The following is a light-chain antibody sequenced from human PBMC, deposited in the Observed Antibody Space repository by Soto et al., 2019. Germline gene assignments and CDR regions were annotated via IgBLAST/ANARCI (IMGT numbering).Light chain of an antibody. J-gene: IGKJ4*01. V-gene: IGKV1-27*01. CDR3: QKYNSAVDT. Sequence: DIQMTQSPSSVSASVGDRVTTTCRASQGISIWLAWYQHKPGKAPKLLIYAASTLQSGVPSRFSGSGSGTDFTLTISSLQPEDVATYYCQKYNSAVDTFGGGTKVDI. CDR2: AAS. CDR1: QGISIW.